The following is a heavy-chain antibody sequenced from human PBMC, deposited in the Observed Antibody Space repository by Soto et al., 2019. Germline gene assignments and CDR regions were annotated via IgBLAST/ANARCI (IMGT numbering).Heavy chain of an antibody. CDR1: GYKFTSSW. CDR3: ARKDKSGYFNWFDP. J-gene: IGHJ5*02. CDR2: IFPSDSDT. Sequence: GESLKISCRTSGYKFTSSWVAWVRQMPGKGLEWMGIIFPSDSDTRYSPSFQGQVTISADRSTSTVFLQWASLKASDTAVYFCARKDKSGYFNWFDPWGQGTLVTVSS. D-gene: IGHD3-22*01. V-gene: IGHV5-51*01.